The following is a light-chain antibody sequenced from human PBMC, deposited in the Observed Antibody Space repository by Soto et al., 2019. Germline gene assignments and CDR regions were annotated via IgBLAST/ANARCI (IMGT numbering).Light chain of an antibody. J-gene: IGKJ1*01. CDR2: GAS. CDR3: QKYGSSRT. V-gene: IGKV3-20*01. Sequence: EIVLTQSPGTLSLSPGERATLSCRASQSVSSSYLAWYQQKPGQAPRLLIYGASSRATGIPDRFSGSGSGTDFTLTISRLEPEDLAVYYCQKYGSSRTFGQGTKVEIK. CDR1: QSVSSSY.